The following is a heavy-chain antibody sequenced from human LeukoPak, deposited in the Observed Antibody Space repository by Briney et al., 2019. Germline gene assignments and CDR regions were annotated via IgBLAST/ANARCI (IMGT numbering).Heavy chain of an antibody. Sequence: PGGSLRLSCTASGFTFSYYGMHWVRQAPGKGLEWVAVIWYDGNNKFYAYSVRGRFTISSDNSKNTLYLQMNSLRAEDTAVYYCARDEGGVAAAATYGQFDYWGQGTLVTVSS. J-gene: IGHJ4*02. V-gene: IGHV3-33*01. CDR3: ARDEGGVAAAATYGQFDY. CDR1: GFTFSYYG. D-gene: IGHD6-13*01. CDR2: IWYDGNNK.